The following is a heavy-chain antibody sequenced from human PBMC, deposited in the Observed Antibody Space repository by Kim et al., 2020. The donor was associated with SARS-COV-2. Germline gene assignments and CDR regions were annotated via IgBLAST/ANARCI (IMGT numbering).Heavy chain of an antibody. CDR3: ARDPDAGGWFDP. D-gene: IGHD3-10*01. V-gene: IGHV4-59*01. Sequence: NYTPALKTRVTISVDTSKSQFSLKLSSVTAADTAVYYCARDPDAGGWFDPWGQGTLVTVSS. J-gene: IGHJ5*02.